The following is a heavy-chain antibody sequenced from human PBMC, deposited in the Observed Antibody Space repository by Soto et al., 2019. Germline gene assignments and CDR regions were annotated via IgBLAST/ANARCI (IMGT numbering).Heavy chain of an antibody. Sequence: PSGTLSLTFTVSSGSVSSGSYYLSWIRQPPGKVLDWTGYIYYSGSTNYNPYLKSRVTISVDTSKNQFSLKLSSVAAADTAVYYCATDTITLFGVVTPLDIWGQGTTVTVSS. CDR1: SGSVSSGSYY. V-gene: IGHV4-61*01. CDR3: ATDTITLFGVVTPLDI. J-gene: IGHJ6*02. D-gene: IGHD3-3*01. CDR2: IYYSGST.